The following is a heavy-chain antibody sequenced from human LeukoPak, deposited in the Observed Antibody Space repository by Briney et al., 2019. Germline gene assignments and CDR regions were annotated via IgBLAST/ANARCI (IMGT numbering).Heavy chain of an antibody. CDR1: GYTFTGYY. CDR2: INPNSGGT. Sequence: ASVKVSCKASGYTFTGYYMHWVRQAPGQGLEWMGWINPNSGGTNYAQKFQGRVTMTRDTSISTAYMELSSLRSEDTAVYYCARGRTADYYYYGMDVWGQGTTVTVSS. CDR3: ARGRTADYYYYGMDV. J-gene: IGHJ6*02. V-gene: IGHV1-2*02.